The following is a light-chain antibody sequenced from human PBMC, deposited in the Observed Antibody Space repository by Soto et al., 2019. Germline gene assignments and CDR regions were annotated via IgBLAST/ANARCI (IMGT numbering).Light chain of an antibody. CDR1: SSNIGSGYD. CDR2: GNS. V-gene: IGLV1-40*01. Sequence: QPVLTQPPSVSEAPGQRVTISCTGSSSNIGSGYDVHWYQQLPGTAPKRLIYGNSNRPSGVPDRFSGSKSGTSASLAITWLQAEDESEYYCQSYDSSLSGLYVFGTGTKLTVL. J-gene: IGLJ1*01. CDR3: QSYDSSLSGLYV.